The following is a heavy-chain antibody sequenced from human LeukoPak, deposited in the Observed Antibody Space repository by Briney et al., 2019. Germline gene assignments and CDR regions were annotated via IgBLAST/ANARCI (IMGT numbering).Heavy chain of an antibody. CDR2: MNPNSGNT. D-gene: IGHD3-3*01. V-gene: IGHV1-8*01. J-gene: IGHJ6*03. CDR1: GYTFTSYD. CDR3: ARVPGRDFWSGYYLYYYYMDV. Sequence: GASVKVSCKASGYTFTSYDINCMRQATGQGLEWMGWMNPNSGNTGYAQKFQGRVTMTRNTSISTAYMELSSLRSEDTAVYYCARVPGRDFWSGYYLYYYYMDVWGKGTTVTVSS.